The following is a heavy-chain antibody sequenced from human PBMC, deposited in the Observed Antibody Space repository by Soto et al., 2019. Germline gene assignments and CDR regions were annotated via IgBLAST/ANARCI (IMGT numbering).Heavy chain of an antibody. CDR3: ARIQRISMIVVSKPYFDY. CDR2: IFSNDEK. CDR1: GLSLSNPRMG. D-gene: IGHD3-22*01. Sequence: SGPTLVNPTDTLTLTCTVSGLSLSNPRMGVSWIRQPPGKALEWLAHIFSNDEKSYSTSLKSRLTISRDTSKSQVVLTMTNMDPVDTATYYCARIQRISMIVVSKPYFDYWGQGALVTVSS. J-gene: IGHJ4*02. V-gene: IGHV2-26*01.